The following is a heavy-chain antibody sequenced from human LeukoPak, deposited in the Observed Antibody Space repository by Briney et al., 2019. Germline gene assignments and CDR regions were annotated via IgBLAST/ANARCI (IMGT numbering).Heavy chain of an antibody. CDR3: ARIMITVTTSDY. Sequence: PGGSLRLSCAASGFTFSSYAMNWVRQAPGKGLEWVSSITRSSSYIYYADSVKGRFTISRDNAKNSLFLQVNSLRAEDTAVYYCARIMITVTTSDYWGQGTLVTVSS. D-gene: IGHD4-17*01. J-gene: IGHJ4*02. V-gene: IGHV3-21*01. CDR1: GFTFSSYA. CDR2: ITRSSSYI.